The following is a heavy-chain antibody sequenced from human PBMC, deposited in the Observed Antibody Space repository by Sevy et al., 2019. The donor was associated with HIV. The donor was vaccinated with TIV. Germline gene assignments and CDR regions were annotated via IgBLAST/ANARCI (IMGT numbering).Heavy chain of an antibody. J-gene: IGHJ6*02. D-gene: IGHD2-2*01. Sequence: GGSPRLSCAASGFTFSDYYMSWIRQAPGKGLEWVSYISSSGSTIYYADSVKGRFTISRDNAKNSLYLQMNSLGAEDTAVYYCARDGGYCSSTSCYDTLFYYYYGMDVWGQGTTVTVSS. CDR3: ARDGGYCSSTSCYDTLFYYYYGMDV. CDR2: ISSSGSTI. V-gene: IGHV3-11*01. CDR1: GFTFSDYY.